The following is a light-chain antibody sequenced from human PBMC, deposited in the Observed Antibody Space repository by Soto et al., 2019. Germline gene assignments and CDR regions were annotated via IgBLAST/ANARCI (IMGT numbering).Light chain of an antibody. CDR3: QQYKNYSYR. CDR1: QPVNTF. V-gene: IGKV1-5*01. J-gene: IGKJ2*03. Sequence: IQMTQSPSTVSASVGDSVTGSCRASQPVNTFLAWYQQKPGGAPKVVIFDASNLGSGVPSRFSGSGFGTEFTLSITSLQPDDFATYYCQQYKNYSYRFGQGTKLEIK. CDR2: DAS.